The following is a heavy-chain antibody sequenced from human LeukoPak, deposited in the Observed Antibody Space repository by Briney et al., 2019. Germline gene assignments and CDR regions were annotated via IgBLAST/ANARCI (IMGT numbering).Heavy chain of an antibody. J-gene: IGHJ4*02. CDR2: IYRSGTT. CDR3: GSSGTDTRFDY. Sequence: PGGSLRLSCAASGFTVSSNHMSWVRQAPGKGLEWASIIYRSGTTYYADSVKGRFTISRDNSKNILYLQMNGLRADDTAVYYCGSSGTDTRFDYWGQGALVTVSS. CDR1: GFTVSSNH. V-gene: IGHV3-53*01. D-gene: IGHD3-10*01.